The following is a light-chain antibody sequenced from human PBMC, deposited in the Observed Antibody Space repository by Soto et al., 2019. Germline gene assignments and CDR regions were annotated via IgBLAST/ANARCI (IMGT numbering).Light chain of an antibody. CDR2: AAS. J-gene: IGKJ4*01. Sequence: AIRMTQSPFSLSASTGDRVTITCRASQGISSYLAWYQQKPGKAPKLLIYAASSLQSGVPSRFSGSGSGTDFTLTISSLQPEDFATYYCQQSYSTPTFGGGTKVDIK. V-gene: IGKV1-8*01. CDR3: QQSYSTPT. CDR1: QGISSY.